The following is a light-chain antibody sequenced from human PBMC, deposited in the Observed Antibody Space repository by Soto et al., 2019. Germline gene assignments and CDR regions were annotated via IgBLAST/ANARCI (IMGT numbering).Light chain of an antibody. CDR1: NSDVGGYNY. V-gene: IGLV2-14*01. CDR2: EVS. CDR3: SSYTSISTLYV. J-gene: IGLJ1*01. Sequence: QSALTQPASVSGSPGQSITISCTGTNSDVGGYNYVPWYQQHPGKAPELMIYEVSHRPSGVSNRFSGSKSDNTASLTISGLQAEDEADYYCSSYTSISTLYVFGTGTKLTVL.